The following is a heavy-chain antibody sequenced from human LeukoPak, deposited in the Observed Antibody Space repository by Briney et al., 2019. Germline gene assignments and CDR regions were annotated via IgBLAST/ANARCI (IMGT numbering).Heavy chain of an antibody. D-gene: IGHD2-8*01. Sequence: SQTLSLTCTVSGASITIGSYFWSWIRQPAGKGLEWIGRIYISGSTNYNPSLKSRVTISVDTSKNQFSLKLRSVTAADTAVYYCARALCINGICEWFDPWGQGTLVTVSS. CDR2: IYISGST. CDR1: GASITIGSYF. J-gene: IGHJ5*02. CDR3: ARALCINGICEWFDP. V-gene: IGHV4-61*02.